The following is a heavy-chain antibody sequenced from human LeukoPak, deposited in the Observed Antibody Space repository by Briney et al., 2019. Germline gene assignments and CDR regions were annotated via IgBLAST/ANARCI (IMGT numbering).Heavy chain of an antibody. CDR2: IIPILGIA. Sequence: ASVKVSCKASGGTFSSYAISWVRQAPGQGLEWMGRIIPILGIANYAQKFQGRVTITADKSTSTAYMELSSLRSEDTAVYYCARVTSTADFYYWGQGTLVTVSS. CDR3: ARVTSTADFYY. CDR1: GGTFSSYA. J-gene: IGHJ4*02. V-gene: IGHV1-69*04. D-gene: IGHD1-14*01.